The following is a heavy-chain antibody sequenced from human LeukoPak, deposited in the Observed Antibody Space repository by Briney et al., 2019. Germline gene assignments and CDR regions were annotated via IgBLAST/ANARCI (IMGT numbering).Heavy chain of an antibody. CDR3: ARVIGLYSSSSRCAFDI. Sequence: GASVKVSCKASGYTFTGYYMHWVRQAPGQGLEWMGWINPNSGGTNYAQKFQGWVTMTRDTSISTAYMELSRLRSDDTAVYYCARVIGLYSSSSRCAFDIWGQGTMVTVSS. CDR2: INPNSGGT. J-gene: IGHJ3*02. D-gene: IGHD6-13*01. V-gene: IGHV1-2*04. CDR1: GYTFTGYY.